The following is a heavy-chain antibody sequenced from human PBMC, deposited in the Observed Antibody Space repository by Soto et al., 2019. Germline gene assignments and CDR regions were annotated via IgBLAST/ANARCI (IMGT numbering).Heavy chain of an antibody. J-gene: IGHJ5*02. Sequence: SETLSLTCTVSGGSISSYYWSWIRQPPGKGLEWIGYIYYSGSTNYNPSLKSRVTISVDTSKNQFSLKLSSVTAADTAVYYCARLLWSRGDWFDPWGQGTLVSVS. CDR2: IYYSGST. D-gene: IGHD3-10*01. V-gene: IGHV4-59*08. CDR1: GGSISSYY. CDR3: ARLLWSRGDWFDP.